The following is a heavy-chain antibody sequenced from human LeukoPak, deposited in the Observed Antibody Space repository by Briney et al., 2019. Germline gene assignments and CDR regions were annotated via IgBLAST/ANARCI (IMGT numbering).Heavy chain of an antibody. CDR2: ISSSSSYI. J-gene: IGHJ4*02. Sequence: GGSLRLSCAASGFTLSSYSMNWVRQAPGKGLEWVSSISSSSSYIYYADSVKGRFTTSRDNSKNTLYLQMNSLRAEDTAVYYCAKRRSSIAARPPDYWGQGTLVTVSS. V-gene: IGHV3-21*04. CDR3: AKRRSSIAARPPDY. CDR1: GFTLSSYS. D-gene: IGHD6-6*01.